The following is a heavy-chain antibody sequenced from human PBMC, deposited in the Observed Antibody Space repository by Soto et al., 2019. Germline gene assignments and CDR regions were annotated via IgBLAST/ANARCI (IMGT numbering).Heavy chain of an antibody. Sequence: QGQLVQAGAYLKKPGASVKVSCKASGYTFTSSAMHWVRQSPGQRLAWMGRINAGNGNTKDSQNFQGRVTITRDTSASTAYMELSSLRSEDTAVDSCVRLSGYYAPDYWGQGTLCTVSS. CDR1: GYTFTSSA. CDR3: VRLSGYYAPDY. CDR2: INAGNGNT. J-gene: IGHJ4*02. D-gene: IGHD3-3*01. V-gene: IGHV1-3*01.